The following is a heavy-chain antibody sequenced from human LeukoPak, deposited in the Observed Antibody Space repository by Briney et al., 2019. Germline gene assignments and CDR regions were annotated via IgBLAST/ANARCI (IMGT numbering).Heavy chain of an antibody. V-gene: IGHV4-59*01. CDR3: ARGSFDGYNWNWFDP. CDR1: GGSISSYY. J-gene: IGHJ5*02. CDR2: IYYSGST. Sequence: SETLSLTCTVSGGSISSYYWSWIRQPPGKGLEWIGYIYYSGSTNYNPSLKSRVTISVDTPKNQFSLKLSSVTAADTAVHYCARGSFDGYNWNWFDPWGQGTLVTVSS. D-gene: IGHD5-24*01.